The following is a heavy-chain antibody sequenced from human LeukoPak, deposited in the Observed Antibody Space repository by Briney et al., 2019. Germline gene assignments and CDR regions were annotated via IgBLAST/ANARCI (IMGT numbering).Heavy chain of an antibody. Sequence: GGSLRLSCAASGFTFSTNAMSWVRQAPGKGLEWVSAISGSGGNTYYADSVKGRFTISRDNSRNTLYLQINSLRAEDTAVYYCAKEKVLATVGTVGFDPWGQGTLVTVSS. J-gene: IGHJ5*02. CDR1: GFTFSTNA. CDR2: ISGSGGNT. V-gene: IGHV3-23*01. D-gene: IGHD6-13*01. CDR3: AKEKVLATVGTVGFDP.